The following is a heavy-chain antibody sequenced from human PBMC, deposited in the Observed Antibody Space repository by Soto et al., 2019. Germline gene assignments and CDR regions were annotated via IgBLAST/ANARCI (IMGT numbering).Heavy chain of an antibody. Sequence: QVQLVESGGGVVQPGRSLRLSCAASGFTFSSYGMHWVRQAPGKGLEWVAVIWYDGSNKYYADSVKGRFTISRDNSKNTLYLQMNSLRAEDTAVYYCARGSTVTTRANWYFDLWGRGTLVTVSS. V-gene: IGHV3-33*01. CDR1: GFTFSSYG. CDR2: IWYDGSNK. CDR3: ARGSTVTTRANWYFDL. D-gene: IGHD4-17*01. J-gene: IGHJ2*01.